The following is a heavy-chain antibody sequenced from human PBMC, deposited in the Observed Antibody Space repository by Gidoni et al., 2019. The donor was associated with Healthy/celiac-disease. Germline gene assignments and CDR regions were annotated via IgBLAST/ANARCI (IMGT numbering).Heavy chain of an antibody. CDR1: GFTFDDYA. CDR2: ISWNSGSI. CDR3: AKGPVAGTHYYYYYGMDV. Sequence: EVQLVESGGGLVQPGRSLRLSCAASGFTFDDYAMHWVRQAPGKGLEWVSGISWNSGSIGYADSVKGRFTISRDNAKNSLYLQMNSLRAEDTALYYCAKGPVAGTHYYYYYGMDVWGQGTTVTVSS. V-gene: IGHV3-9*01. D-gene: IGHD6-19*01. J-gene: IGHJ6*02.